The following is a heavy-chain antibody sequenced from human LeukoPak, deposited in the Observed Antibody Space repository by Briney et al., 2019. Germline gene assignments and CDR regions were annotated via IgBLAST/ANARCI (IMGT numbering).Heavy chain of an antibody. D-gene: IGHD3-10*01. CDR3: AKDSFGEPLHGMDV. CDR1: GFTFSTYA. J-gene: IGHJ6*02. V-gene: IGHV3-23*01. Sequence: PGGSLRLSCAASGFTFSTYAMSWVRQAPGKGLEWVSAISGSGGSTYYADSVKGRFTISRDNSKNTLYLQMNSLRAEDTAVYYCAKDSFGEPLHGMDVWGQGTTVTVSS. CDR2: ISGSGGST.